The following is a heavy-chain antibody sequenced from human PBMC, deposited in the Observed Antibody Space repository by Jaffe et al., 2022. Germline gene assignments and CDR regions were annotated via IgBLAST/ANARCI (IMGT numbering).Heavy chain of an antibody. CDR1: GFTFSSYG. CDR3: AKDLPTYYDYIWGSYPHDY. V-gene: IGHV3-30*18. J-gene: IGHJ4*02. CDR2: ISYDGSNK. D-gene: IGHD3-16*02. Sequence: QVQLVESGGGVVQPGRSLRLSCAASGFTFSSYGMHWVRQAPGKGLEWVAVISYDGSNKYYADSVKGRFTISRDNSKNTLYLQMNSLRAEDTAVYYCAKDLPTYYDYIWGSYPHDYWGQGTLVTVSS.